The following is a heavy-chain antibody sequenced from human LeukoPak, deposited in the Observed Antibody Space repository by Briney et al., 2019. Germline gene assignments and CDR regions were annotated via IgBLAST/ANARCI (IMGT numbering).Heavy chain of an antibody. CDR3: ARVGAADYYYYYYTDV. J-gene: IGHJ6*03. CDR1: GFTFSNYF. CDR2: IKPDGSEK. V-gene: IGHV3-7*01. D-gene: IGHD6-13*01. Sequence: GGSLRLSCADSGFTFSNYFTTWVRQAPGKGLEWVANIKPDGSEKYYVDSVKGRFTISRDNAKNSLYLQMNSLRAEDTAVYYCARVGAADYYYYYYTDVWGKGTTVTVSS.